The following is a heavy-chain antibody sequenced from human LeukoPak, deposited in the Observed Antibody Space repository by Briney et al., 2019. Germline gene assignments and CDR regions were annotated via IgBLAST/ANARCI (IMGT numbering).Heavy chain of an antibody. CDR2: IYHSGST. CDR3: ARATYYYDSSGYNYYFDY. V-gene: IGHV4-4*02. Sequence: PSGTLSLTCAVSGGSISSSNWWSWVRQPPGKGLEWIGEIYHSGSTNYNPSLKSRVTISVDKSKNQFSLKLSSVTAADTAVYYCARATYYYDSSGYNYYFDYWGQGTLVTVSS. J-gene: IGHJ4*02. CDR1: GGSISSSNW. D-gene: IGHD3-22*01.